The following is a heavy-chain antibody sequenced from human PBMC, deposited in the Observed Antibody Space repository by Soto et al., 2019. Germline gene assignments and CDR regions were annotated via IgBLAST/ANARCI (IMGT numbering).Heavy chain of an antibody. CDR1: GYSISSGYY. CDR2: ISHSGTS. V-gene: IGHV4-38-2*02. D-gene: IGHD1-26*01. J-gene: IGHJ6*02. Sequence: SSETLSLTCTVSGYSISSGYYWSWIRQTPGKGLEWIGGISHSGTSFYNPSLRSRVTISMDTSNNHFSLKLSSVTAADTAVYYCARDRRELQGYYGMDVWGQGTTVTVSS. CDR3: ARDRRELQGYYGMDV.